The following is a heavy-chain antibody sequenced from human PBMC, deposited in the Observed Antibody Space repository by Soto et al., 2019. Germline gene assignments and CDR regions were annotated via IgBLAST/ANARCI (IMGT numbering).Heavy chain of an antibody. D-gene: IGHD3-3*01. CDR2: IYWDDDK. CDR3: AHHGVVSYFDS. CDR1: GFSLSASAEA. J-gene: IGHJ4*02. V-gene: IGHV2-5*02. Sequence: HITLKEAVPTLVKPTQTLTLTCPFSGFSLSASAEAVAWIRHPPGKALEWLALIYWDDDKYYNPSLKSRITIINDTSKNPVVMTIANMAPVYTATYYCAHHGVVSYFDSWGQGSLVTVPS.